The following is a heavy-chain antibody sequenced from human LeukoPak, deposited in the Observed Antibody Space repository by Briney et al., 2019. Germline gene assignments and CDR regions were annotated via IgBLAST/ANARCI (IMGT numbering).Heavy chain of an antibody. Sequence: SVKVSCKASGGTFSSYAISWVRQAPGQGLEWMGRIIPIFGTANYAQKFQGRVTITTDESTSTAYMELRSLRSDDTAVYYCARRTLVAGPDFDYWGQGTLVTVSS. CDR3: ARRTLVAGPDFDY. J-gene: IGHJ4*02. V-gene: IGHV1-69*05. D-gene: IGHD6-19*01. CDR2: IIPIFGTA. CDR1: GGTFSSYA.